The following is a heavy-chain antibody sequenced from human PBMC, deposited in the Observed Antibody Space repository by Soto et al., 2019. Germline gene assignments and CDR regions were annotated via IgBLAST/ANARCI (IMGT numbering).Heavy chain of an antibody. J-gene: IGHJ4*02. Sequence: TSETLSLTCTVSGGSVSSSSCYWGWIRQPPGTGLEWIGEINHSGSTNYNPSLKSRVTISVDTSKNQFSLKLTSVTAADTAVYYCARDKITGLFDYLGQGTLVTVSS. D-gene: IGHD2-8*02. V-gene: IGHV4-39*07. CDR3: ARDKITGLFDY. CDR1: GGSVSSSSCY. CDR2: INHSGST.